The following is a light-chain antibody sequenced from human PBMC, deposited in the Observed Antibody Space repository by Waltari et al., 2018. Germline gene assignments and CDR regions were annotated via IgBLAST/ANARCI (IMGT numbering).Light chain of an antibody. CDR1: ISNIGAGYD. V-gene: IGLV1-40*01. J-gene: IGLJ2*01. CDR3: QSYDNILSGGV. Sequence: QSVLTQPPSVSGAPGQRVPIYCTGSISNIGAGYDVHWYQQLPGTAPKLLLYGNNNRPSGVPDRFSGAKSGPSASLAITGLQSDEEADYYCQSYDNILSGGVFGGGTKLTVL. CDR2: GNN.